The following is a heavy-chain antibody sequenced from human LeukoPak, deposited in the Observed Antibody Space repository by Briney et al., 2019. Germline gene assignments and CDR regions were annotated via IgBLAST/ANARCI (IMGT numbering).Heavy chain of an antibody. CDR3: ARYARGGSYYFDY. V-gene: IGHV4-61*01. D-gene: IGHD6-19*01. CDR2: IYYTGGT. CDR1: GGSVSSSSYY. J-gene: IGHJ4*02. Sequence: SETLSLTCIVSGGSVSSSSYYWSWIRQPPGKGLGWIGYIYYTGGTNYNPSLKSRVTISVDTSKNQFSLKLNSVTAADMAVYYCARYARGGSYYFDYWGQGTLVTVSS.